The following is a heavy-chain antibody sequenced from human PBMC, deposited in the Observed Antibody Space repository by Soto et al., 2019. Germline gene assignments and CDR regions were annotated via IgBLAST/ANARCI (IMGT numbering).Heavy chain of an antibody. J-gene: IGHJ6*02. V-gene: IGHV1-69*13. CDR1: GGTFSSYA. CDR3: ARDPPVGHCSSTSCPLYYYYGMDV. Sequence: EASVKVSCKASGGTFSSYAISWVRQAPGQGLEWMGGIIPIFGTANYAQKFQGRVTITADESTSTAYMELSSLRSEDTAVYYCARDPPVGHCSSTSCPLYYYYGMDVWGQGTTVTVSS. D-gene: IGHD2-2*01. CDR2: IIPIFGTA.